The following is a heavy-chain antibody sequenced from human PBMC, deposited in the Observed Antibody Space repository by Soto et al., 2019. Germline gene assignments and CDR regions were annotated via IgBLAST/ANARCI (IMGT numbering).Heavy chain of an antibody. CDR2: ISAYNGNT. CDR3: ARAGYCSSTSCYAGDY. J-gene: IGHJ4*02. V-gene: IGHV1-18*01. D-gene: IGHD2-2*01. CDR1: GYTFTSYG. Sequence: ASVKVSCKASGYTFTSYGISWVRQAPGQGLEWMGWISAYNGNTNYAQKLQGRVTMTTDTSTSTAYMELRSLRSDDTAVYYCARAGYCSSTSCYAGDYWGQGTLVTVSS.